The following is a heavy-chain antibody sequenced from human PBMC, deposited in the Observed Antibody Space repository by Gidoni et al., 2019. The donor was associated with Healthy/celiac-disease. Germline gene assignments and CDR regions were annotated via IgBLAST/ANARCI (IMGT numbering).Heavy chain of an antibody. CDR3: AIRSSSEEEGDYYGMDV. CDR2: IDPSDSYT. V-gene: IGHV5-10-1*03. Sequence: EVQLVQSGAEVKKPGESLRISCKGSGYSFTSYWISWVRQMPGKGLEWMGRIDPSDSYTNYSPSFQGHVTISADKSISTAYLQWSSLKASDTAMYYCAIRSSSEEEGDYYGMDVWGQGTTVTVSS. J-gene: IGHJ6*02. CDR1: GYSFTSYW. D-gene: IGHD6-6*01.